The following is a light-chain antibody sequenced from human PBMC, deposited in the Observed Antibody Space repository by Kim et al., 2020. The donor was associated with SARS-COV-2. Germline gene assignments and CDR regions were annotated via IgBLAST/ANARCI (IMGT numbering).Light chain of an antibody. Sequence: SYELTQPPSVSEAPGKTATITCGGDDIGTKSVHWYQQKPGQAHVLVIYYDTDRPSGIPERFSASNSGNTATLTVSRVEAGDEADYYCQVWDSGIDQWVFGGGTKLTVL. J-gene: IGLJ3*02. CDR2: YDT. V-gene: IGLV3-21*04. CDR3: QVWDSGIDQWV. CDR1: DIGTKS.